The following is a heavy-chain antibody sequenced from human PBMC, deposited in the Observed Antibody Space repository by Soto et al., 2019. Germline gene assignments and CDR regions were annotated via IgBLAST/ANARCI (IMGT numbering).Heavy chain of an antibody. CDR3: ERDDEMSTIIRALDI. J-gene: IGHJ3*02. CDR2: IKEDGSEK. CDR1: GFDFSRYL. D-gene: IGHD3-10*01. Sequence: GGSLRLSSVASGFDFSRYLMSWVRQAPGKGLEWVANIKEDGSEKYYVDYAAFVKGRLIISRDNAKNSLYLQLNSLRAEDTAVYYCERDDEMSTIIRALDIWGQGTMVTVSS. V-gene: IGHV3-7*04.